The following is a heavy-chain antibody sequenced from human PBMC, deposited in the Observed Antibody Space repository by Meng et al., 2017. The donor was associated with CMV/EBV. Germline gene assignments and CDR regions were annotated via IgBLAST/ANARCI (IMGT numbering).Heavy chain of an antibody. Sequence: GESLKTSCAASGFPFSSYTVHWVRQAPGKGLEWVALISSDGSNKDYADSVKGRFTISRDNSKNTLSLRMNSLRTDDTAVYYCARGGGFCSVADCYGIDYWGQGTVVTVSS. CDR2: ISSDGSNK. CDR3: ARGGGFCSVADCYGIDY. D-gene: IGHD2-2*01. J-gene: IGHJ4*02. V-gene: IGHV3-30-3*01. CDR1: GFPFSSYT.